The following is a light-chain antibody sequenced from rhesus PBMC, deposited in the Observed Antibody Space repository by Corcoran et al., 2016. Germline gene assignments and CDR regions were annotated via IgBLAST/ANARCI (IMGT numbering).Light chain of an antibody. CDR2: KAA. V-gene: IGKV1-22*01. CDR3: QQYSSSPYS. CDR1: QSISSW. J-gene: IGKJ2*01. Sequence: DIQMTQSPSSLSASVGDTVTITCRASQSISSWLAWYQPKPGKAPKLLIYKAASLQSGVPSRFSGSGSGTDVTLTISSLQSEEFATYYCQQYSSSPYSFGQGTKVEIK.